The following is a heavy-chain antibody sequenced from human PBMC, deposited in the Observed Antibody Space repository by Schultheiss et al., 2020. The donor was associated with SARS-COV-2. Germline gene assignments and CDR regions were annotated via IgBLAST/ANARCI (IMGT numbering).Heavy chain of an antibody. J-gene: IGHJ6*02. CDR2: INHSGST. Sequence: SETLSLTCAVYGGSFSGYYWSWIRQPPGKGLEWIGEINHSGSTYYNPSLKSRVTISVDTSKNQFSLKLSSVTAADTAVYYCASPMYYYDSSGYYAPRIYYYYGMDVWGQGTTVTVSS. CDR1: GGSFSGYY. CDR3: ASPMYYYDSSGYYAPRIYYYYGMDV. D-gene: IGHD3-22*01. V-gene: IGHV4-34*01.